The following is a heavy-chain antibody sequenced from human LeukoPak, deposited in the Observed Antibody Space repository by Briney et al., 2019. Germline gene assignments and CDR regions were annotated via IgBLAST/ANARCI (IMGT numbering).Heavy chain of an antibody. CDR3: ARGKGEMATTRAFDI. V-gene: IGHV1-69*13. D-gene: IGHD5-24*01. CDR1: GGTFSSYA. J-gene: IGHJ3*02. CDR2: IIPIFGTA. Sequence: GASVKVSCKASGGTFSSYAISWVRQAPGQGLEWMGGIIPIFGTAHYAQKFQGRVTITADEPTSTAYMELSSLRSEDSAIYYCARGKGEMATTRAFDIWGQGTMVTVSS.